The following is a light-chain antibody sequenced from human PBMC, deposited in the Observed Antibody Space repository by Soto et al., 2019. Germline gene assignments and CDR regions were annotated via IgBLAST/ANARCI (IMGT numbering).Light chain of an antibody. CDR2: GVS. CDR1: QSVSSTL. J-gene: IGKJ1*01. Sequence: EIVLTQSPVALSLSPGQRATLSCRASQSVSSTLLTWYQQKPGQAPRLLIYGVSSRSTGIPGRFSVSGSGTDFTLTIRKLVAEDFAVYFYQHYGYSSWTFGRGTRVEIK. CDR3: QHYGYSSWT. V-gene: IGKV3-20*01.